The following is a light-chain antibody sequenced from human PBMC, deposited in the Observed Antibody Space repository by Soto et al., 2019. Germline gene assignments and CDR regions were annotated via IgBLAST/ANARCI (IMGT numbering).Light chain of an antibody. CDR3: QQYNSYSLT. Sequence: DIQMTQSPSTLYASVGDRVTITCRASQSISSWLAWYQQKPGKAPKLLIYDASSLESGVPSRFSGSGSGTEFTLTISSLQPDDFATYYCQQYNSYSLTFGGGTKVEIK. CDR1: QSISSW. J-gene: IGKJ4*01. V-gene: IGKV1-5*01. CDR2: DAS.